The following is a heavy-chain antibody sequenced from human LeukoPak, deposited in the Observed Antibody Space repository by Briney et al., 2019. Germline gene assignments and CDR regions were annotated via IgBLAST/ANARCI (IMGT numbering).Heavy chain of an antibody. Sequence: PGGSLRLSCAASGFTFSSYAMHWVRQAPGKGLEYVSAISSNGGSTYYANSVKGRFTISRDNSKNTLYLQMGSLRAEDMAVYYCASSEPPPDYYVSSGYYPLDYWGQGTLVTVSS. D-gene: IGHD3-22*01. CDR2: ISSNGGST. V-gene: IGHV3-64*01. CDR1: GFTFSSYA. CDR3: ASSEPPPDYYVSSGYYPLDY. J-gene: IGHJ4*02.